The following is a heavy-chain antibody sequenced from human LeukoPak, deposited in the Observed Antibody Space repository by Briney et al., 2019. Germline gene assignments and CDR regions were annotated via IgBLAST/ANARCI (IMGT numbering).Heavy chain of an antibody. V-gene: IGHV3-23*01. Sequence: GGSLRLSCAASGFTFSSYAMSWVRQAPGKGLEWVSATSGGGSSTYYVDSVKGRFTISRENSKNTLYLQMNSLRAEDTAVYYCAKLDTYYYDASGSYFDYWGQGTLVTVSS. CDR2: TSGGGSST. CDR1: GFTFSSYA. D-gene: IGHD3-22*01. J-gene: IGHJ4*02. CDR3: AKLDTYYYDASGSYFDY.